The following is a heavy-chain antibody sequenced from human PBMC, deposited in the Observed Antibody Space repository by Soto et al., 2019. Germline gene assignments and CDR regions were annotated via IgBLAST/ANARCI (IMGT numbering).Heavy chain of an antibody. CDR3: ARALSVPAAATGNWFDP. CDR1: GYTFTSYG. CDR2: ISAYNGNT. Sequence: GASVKVSCKASGYTFTSYGISWVRQAPGQGLEWMGWISAYNGNTNCAQKLQGRVTMTTDTSTSTAYMELRSLRSDDTAVYYCARALSVPAAATGNWFDPWGQGTLVTV. D-gene: IGHD2-2*01. V-gene: IGHV1-18*04. J-gene: IGHJ5*02.